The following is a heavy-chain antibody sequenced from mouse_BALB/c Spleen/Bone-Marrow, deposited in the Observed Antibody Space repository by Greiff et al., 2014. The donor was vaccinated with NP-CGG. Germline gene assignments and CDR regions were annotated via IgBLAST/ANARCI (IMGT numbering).Heavy chain of an antibody. CDR2: INPSNDTP. Sequence: QVQLQQSGAELVKPGASVKLSCRVSGYTFTNYFVYWVKQRPGQGLEWIGEINPSNDTPNFNEKFKSKATLTVDKSSSTAYMQLSSLTSKDSAVYYCTRSGYYGYGWYFDVWGAGTTVTVSS. V-gene: IGHV1S81*02. D-gene: IGHD1-2*01. CDR1: GYTFTNYF. CDR3: TRSGYYGYGWYFDV. J-gene: IGHJ1*01.